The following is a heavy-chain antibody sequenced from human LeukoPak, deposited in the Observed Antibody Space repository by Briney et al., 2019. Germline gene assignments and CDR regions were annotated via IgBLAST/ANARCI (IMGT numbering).Heavy chain of an antibody. Sequence: GGSLRLSCAASGFSFSSYEMNWVRQAPGKGLEWVSYISASGTTIYYADSVKGRFTISRDDAKNSLYLQMNSLRAEDTAVYYGARWHFRQWLPPTSTWSAPGGKGPLVTVSS. J-gene: IGHJ5*02. D-gene: IGHD6-19*01. CDR3: ARWHFRQWLPPTSTWSAP. CDR2: ISASGTTI. V-gene: IGHV3-48*03. CDR1: GFSFSSYE.